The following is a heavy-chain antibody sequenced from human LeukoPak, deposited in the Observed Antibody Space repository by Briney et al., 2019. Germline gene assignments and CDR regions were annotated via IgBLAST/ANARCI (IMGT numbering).Heavy chain of an antibody. Sequence: GGSLRLSCAASGFTFSSYAMSWVRQAPGKGLEWVSAISGSGGSTYYADSVKGRFTISRDNSKNTLYLQMNSLRAEDTAVYYCAKGANYDILTGYPYGMDVWGQGTTVTVSS. D-gene: IGHD3-9*01. V-gene: IGHV3-23*01. CDR3: AKGANYDILTGYPYGMDV. J-gene: IGHJ6*02. CDR1: GFTFSSYA. CDR2: ISGSGGST.